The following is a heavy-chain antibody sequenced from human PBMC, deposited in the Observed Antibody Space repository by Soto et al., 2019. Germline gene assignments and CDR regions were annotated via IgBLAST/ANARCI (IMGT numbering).Heavy chain of an antibody. D-gene: IGHD2-15*01. Sequence: GGSLRLSCAASGFSFSNYAMSWVRQAPGKGLEWVSSISGSGGNTYHADSVRGRFTISRDNSKNTLYLQMKSLRAEDTAVYYCAKDLVAARTYWGQGTLVTVSS. CDR2: ISGSGGNT. CDR1: GFSFSNYA. V-gene: IGHV3-23*01. CDR3: AKDLVAARTY. J-gene: IGHJ4*02.